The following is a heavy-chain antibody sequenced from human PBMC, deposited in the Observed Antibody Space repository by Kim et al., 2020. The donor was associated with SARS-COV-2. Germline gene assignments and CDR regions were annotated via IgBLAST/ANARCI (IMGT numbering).Heavy chain of an antibody. J-gene: IGHJ6*02. D-gene: IGHD3-10*01. Sequence: SETLSLTCAVYGGSFSGYYWSWIRQPPGKGLEWIGEINHSGSTNYNPSLKSRVTISVDTSKNQFSLKLSSVTAADTAVYYCARGLVRGSGSYYLHNPPPHPRDKYYYYYYGMDVWGQGTTVTVSS. CDR2: INHSGST. CDR1: GGSFSGYY. V-gene: IGHV4-34*01. CDR3: ARGLVRGSGSYYLHNPPPHPRDKYYYYYYGMDV.